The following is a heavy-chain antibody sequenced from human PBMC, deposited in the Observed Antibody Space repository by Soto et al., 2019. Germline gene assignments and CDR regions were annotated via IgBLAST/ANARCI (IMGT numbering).Heavy chain of an antibody. CDR2: IRAYNGKT. CDR1: GYAFTSYG. J-gene: IGHJ6*02. V-gene: IGHV1-18*04. Sequence: GASVKVSCKASGYAFTSYGISWVRQAPGQGLEWMGCIRAYNGKTKCAQKLQGRVTMTTDRSTSTAYMELRSLRSDDTAVYYCARDGSSTSCYTRGVDSYYYYGMDVGGQGTTVTVSS. D-gene: IGHD2-2*02. CDR3: ARDGSSTSCYTRGVDSYYYYGMDV.